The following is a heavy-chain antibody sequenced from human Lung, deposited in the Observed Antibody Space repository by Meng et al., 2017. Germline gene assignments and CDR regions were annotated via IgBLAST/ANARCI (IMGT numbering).Heavy chain of an antibody. D-gene: IGHD4-11*01. CDR2: INHSGST. Sequence: PLHQWGAGPLNPSEPLSLTCVVSGGSFSDYYWSWIRQPPGKGLEWIGEINHSGSTNYNPSLESRATISVDTSQNNLSLKLSSVTAADSAVYYCARGPTTMAHDFDYWGQGTLVTVSS. J-gene: IGHJ4*02. CDR1: GGSFSDYY. V-gene: IGHV4-34*01. CDR3: ARGPTTMAHDFDY.